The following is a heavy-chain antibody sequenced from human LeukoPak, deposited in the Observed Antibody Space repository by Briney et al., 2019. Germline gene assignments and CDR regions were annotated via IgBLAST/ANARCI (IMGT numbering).Heavy chain of an antibody. CDR2: IYYSGST. V-gene: IGHV4-31*03. CDR1: GGSVSSGSYY. J-gene: IGHJ6*02. Sequence: SETLSLTCTVSGGSVSSGSYYWSWIRQPPGKGLEWIGYIYYSGSTYYNPSLKSRVTISVDTSKNQFSLKLSSVTAADTAVYYCARGTIFGVVMAYYGMDVWGQGTTVTVSS. D-gene: IGHD3-3*01. CDR3: ARGTIFGVVMAYYGMDV.